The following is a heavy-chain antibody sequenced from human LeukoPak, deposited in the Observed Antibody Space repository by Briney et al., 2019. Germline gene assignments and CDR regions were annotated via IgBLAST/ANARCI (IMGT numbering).Heavy chain of an antibody. J-gene: IGHJ6*02. CDR1: GFTFSSYA. CDR2: ISWNSGSI. CDR3: AKDSSSNYYYYYGMDV. Sequence: GGSLRLSCAASGFTFSSYAMHWVRQAPGKGLEWVSGISWNSGSIGYADSVKGRFTISRDNAKNSLYLQMNSLRAEDTALYYCAKDSSSNYYYYYGMDVWGQGTTVTVSS. V-gene: IGHV3-9*01. D-gene: IGHD6-13*01.